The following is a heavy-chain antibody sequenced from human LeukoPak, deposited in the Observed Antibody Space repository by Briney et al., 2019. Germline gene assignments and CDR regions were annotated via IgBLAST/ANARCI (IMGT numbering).Heavy chain of an antibody. CDR2: ISYDGSNK. Sequence: GGSLRLSCAASGFTFSSYAMHWVRQAPGKGLEWVAVISYDGSNKYYADSVKGRFTISRDNSKNTLYLQMNSLRAEDTAVYYCAKSYYYGSGSYFSENYYYYYYMDVWGKGTTVTVSS. V-gene: IGHV3-30*04. CDR3: AKSYYYGSGSYFSENYYYYYYMDV. J-gene: IGHJ6*03. CDR1: GFTFSSYA. D-gene: IGHD3-10*01.